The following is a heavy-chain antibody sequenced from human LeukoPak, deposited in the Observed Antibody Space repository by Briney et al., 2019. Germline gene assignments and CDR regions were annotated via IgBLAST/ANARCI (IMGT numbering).Heavy chain of an antibody. CDR2: INSDGSST. D-gene: IGHD1-26*01. CDR3: ARDRNGGSYSNYYYHYGMDV. V-gene: IGHV3-74*01. Sequence: GGSLRLSCAASGFTFSSYWMHWVRQAPGKGLVWVSRINSDGSSTSYADSVKGRFTISRDNAKNTLYLQMNSLRAEDTAVYYCARDRNGGSYSNYYYHYGMDVWGQGTTVTVSS. CDR1: GFTFSSYW. J-gene: IGHJ6*02.